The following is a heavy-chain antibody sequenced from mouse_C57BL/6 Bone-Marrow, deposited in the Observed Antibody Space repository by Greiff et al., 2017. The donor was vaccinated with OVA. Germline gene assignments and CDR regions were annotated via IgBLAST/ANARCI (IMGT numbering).Heavy chain of an antibody. CDR2: ISNLAYSI. V-gene: IGHV5-15*01. CDR1: GFTFSDYG. Sequence: EVKLMESGGGLVQPGGSLKLSCAASGFTFSDYGMAWVRQAPRKGPEWVAFISNLAYSIYYADTVTGRFTISRENAKNTLYLEMSSLRSEDTAMYYCARPTGTKDWYFDVWGTGTTVTVSS. D-gene: IGHD4-1*02. J-gene: IGHJ1*03. CDR3: ARPTGTKDWYFDV.